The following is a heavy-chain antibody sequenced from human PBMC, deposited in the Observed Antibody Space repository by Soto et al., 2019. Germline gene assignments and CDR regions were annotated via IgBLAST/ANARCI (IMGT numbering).Heavy chain of an antibody. J-gene: IGHJ4*02. D-gene: IGHD5-18*01. Sequence: SETLSLSCTVSGGSISSSSYYWGWIRQPPGKGLEWIGSIYYSGSTYYNPSLKSRVTISVDTSKNQFSLKLSSVTAADTAVYYCARHGVIQLWLTDNYYSDYWGQGTLVTVYS. V-gene: IGHV4-39*01. CDR3: ARHGVIQLWLTDNYYSDY. CDR2: IYYSGST. CDR1: GGSISSSSYY.